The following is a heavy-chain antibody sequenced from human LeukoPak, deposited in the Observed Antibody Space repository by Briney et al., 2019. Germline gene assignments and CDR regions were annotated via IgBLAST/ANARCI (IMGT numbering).Heavy chain of an antibody. Sequence: PGGSLRLSCAVSGFTFDDYAMHWVRQPPGKGLEWVSLTSWDGGRTSYADSVKGRFATSRDNSKNSLYLQMNSLRPEDTALYYCVKDKFGGSGSYYFDHWGQGTLVTVSS. V-gene: IGHV3-43D*03. CDR2: TSWDGGRT. D-gene: IGHD3-10*01. CDR3: VKDKFGGSGSYYFDH. J-gene: IGHJ4*02. CDR1: GFTFDDYA.